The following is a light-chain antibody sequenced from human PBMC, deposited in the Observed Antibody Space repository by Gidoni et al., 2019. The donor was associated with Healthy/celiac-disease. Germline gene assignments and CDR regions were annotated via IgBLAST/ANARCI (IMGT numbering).Light chain of an antibody. V-gene: IGKV3-11*01. CDR1: QRVSSC. CDR2: DAS. Sequence: EIVLTQSPATLSLSPGERATLSCCARQRVSSCLAWYQQKPGQTPRLLIYDASNSATGIPARFSGSESGTDFTLTSSSLEHEDFAVYYCQQRSNWLITFGQGTRLEIK. J-gene: IGKJ5*01. CDR3: QQRSNWLIT.